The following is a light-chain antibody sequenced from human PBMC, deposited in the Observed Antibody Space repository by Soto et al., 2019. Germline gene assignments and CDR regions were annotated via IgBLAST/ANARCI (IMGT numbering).Light chain of an antibody. CDR1: QSVSSSY. CDR3: QQYGSSPYS. J-gene: IGKJ2*01. CDR2: GAS. Sequence: EIVLTQSPGTLSLSPGERATLSCRASQSVSSSYFAWYQQKPGQAPRLLIYGASVRATGIPDRFSGSGSGTDFTFTISILEPGDFVVYYCQQYGSSPYSFGQGTKLEIK. V-gene: IGKV3-20*01.